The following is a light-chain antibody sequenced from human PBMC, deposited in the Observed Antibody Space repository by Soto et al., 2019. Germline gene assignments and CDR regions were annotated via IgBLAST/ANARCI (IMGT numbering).Light chain of an antibody. CDR3: QHYGTSAL. V-gene: IGKV3-20*01. J-gene: IGKJ3*01. Sequence: EIVLTQSPGTLSLSPGERATLSCRASQSVSDSYLAWYQQKPGQAPRLLIYASSRATGIPDRFSGSGSGTDFTLTSSRREPEDFAVYYCQHYGTSALFGPGNKVDIK. CDR1: QSVSDSY. CDR2: AS.